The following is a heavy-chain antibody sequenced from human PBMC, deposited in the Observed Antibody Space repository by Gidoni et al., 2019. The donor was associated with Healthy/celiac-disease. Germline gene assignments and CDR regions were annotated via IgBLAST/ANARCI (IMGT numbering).Heavy chain of an antibody. CDR1: GFTFSSYW. J-gene: IGHJ3*02. Sequence: EVQLVESGGGLVQPGGSLRLSCAASGFTFSSYWMSWVRQAPGQGLEWVANIKQDGSEKYYVDSVKGRFTISRDNAKNSLYLQMNSLRAEDTAVYYCARDHEWWVVPAAAYDAFDIWGQGTMVTVSS. CDR2: IKQDGSEK. V-gene: IGHV3-7*01. D-gene: IGHD2-2*01. CDR3: ARDHEWWVVPAAAYDAFDI.